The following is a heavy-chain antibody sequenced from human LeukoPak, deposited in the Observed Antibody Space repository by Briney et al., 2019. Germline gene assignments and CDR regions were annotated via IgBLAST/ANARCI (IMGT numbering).Heavy chain of an antibody. CDR2: IWYDATNK. J-gene: IGHJ4*02. D-gene: IGHD1-1*01. Sequence: GGSLRLSCAASGFIFSNYGMHWVRQAPGKGLEWVAVIWYDATNKYYADSVKGRFTISRDNSKNTLYLQMNSLRAEDTAVYYCAKDVTTGTLALDYWGQGTLVTVSS. V-gene: IGHV3-33*06. CDR1: GFIFSNYG. CDR3: AKDVTTGTLALDY.